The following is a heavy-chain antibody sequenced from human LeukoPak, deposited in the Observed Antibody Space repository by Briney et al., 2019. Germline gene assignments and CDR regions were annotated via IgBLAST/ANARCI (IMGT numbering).Heavy chain of an antibody. CDR2: IRYDGSNK. J-gene: IGHJ5*02. V-gene: IGHV3-30*02. CDR1: GFTFSNYG. CDR3: ARESGIAAAGTFDP. D-gene: IGHD6-13*01. Sequence: GGSLRLSCAASGFTFSNYGMHWVRQAPGKGLEWVAFIRYDGSNKYYADSVKGRFAISRDNAKNSLYLQMNSLRAEDTAVYYCARESGIAAAGTFDPWGQGTLVTVSS.